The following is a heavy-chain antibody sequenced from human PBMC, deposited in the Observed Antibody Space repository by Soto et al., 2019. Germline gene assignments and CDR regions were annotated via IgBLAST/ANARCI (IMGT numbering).Heavy chain of an antibody. J-gene: IGHJ3*01. V-gene: IGHV2-5*02. D-gene: IGHD3-16*02. CDR3: ARAPRMTAFGGVVAFGAFDV. Sequence: QITLKESGPTLVKPTQTLTLTCTLSGFSLTTNGVGVGWLRQPPGKAPEWLAFIYWDDDKRYSPSLKSRPTITKDTSKNPVVLAMTHMDPVDTVTYYCARAPRMTAFGGVVAFGAFDVWGQGTMVTVSS. CDR1: GFSLTTNGVG. CDR2: IYWDDDK.